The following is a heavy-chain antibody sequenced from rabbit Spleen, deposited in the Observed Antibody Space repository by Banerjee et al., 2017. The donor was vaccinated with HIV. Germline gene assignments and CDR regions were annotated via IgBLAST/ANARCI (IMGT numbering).Heavy chain of an antibody. CDR1: GFSFSSNYY. CDR3: ARDFPFGSIYRANLL. CDR2: IYTSSSGLT. V-gene: IGHV1S40*01. Sequence: QSLEESGGDLVKPGASLTLTCTASGFSFSSNYYMCWVRQAPGKGLEWIACIYTSSSGLTYYASWAKGRFTISKTSSTTVTLQMTSLTAADTATYFCARDFPFGSIYRANLLWGPGTLVTVS. D-gene: IGHD5-1*01. J-gene: IGHJ4*01.